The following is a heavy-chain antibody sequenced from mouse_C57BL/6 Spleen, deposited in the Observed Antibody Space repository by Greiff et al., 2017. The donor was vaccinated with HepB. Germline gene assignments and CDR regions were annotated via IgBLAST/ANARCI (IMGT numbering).Heavy chain of an antibody. V-gene: IGHV5-4*01. Sequence: VQGVESGGGLVKPGGSLKLSCAASGFTFSSYAMSWVRQTPEKRLEWVATISDGGSYTYYPDNVKGRFTISRDNAKNNLYLQMSHLKSEDTAMYYCARDYYGSAAYWGQGTLVTVSA. D-gene: IGHD1-1*01. CDR2: ISDGGSYT. J-gene: IGHJ3*01. CDR3: ARDYYGSAAY. CDR1: GFTFSSYA.